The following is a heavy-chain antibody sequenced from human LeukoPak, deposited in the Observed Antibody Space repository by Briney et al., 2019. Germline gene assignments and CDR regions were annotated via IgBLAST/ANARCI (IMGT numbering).Heavy chain of an antibody. D-gene: IGHD5-12*01. J-gene: IGHJ3*02. CDR3: ASHHSGASPSDAFDI. CDR2: FYYSGST. CDR1: GGSISSSSYY. V-gene: IGHV4-39*01. Sequence: SETLSPTCTVSGGSISSSSYYWDWIRQPPGKELEWIGNFYYSGSTYYNPSLKSRITISVDTSKNQFSLKLSSVTAADTAVYYCASHHSGASPSDAFDIWGQGTMVTVSS.